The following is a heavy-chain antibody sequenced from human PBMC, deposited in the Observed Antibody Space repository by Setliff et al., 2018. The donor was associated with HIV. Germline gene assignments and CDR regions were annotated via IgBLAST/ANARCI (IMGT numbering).Heavy chain of an antibody. CDR3: ARFQQGGSRSARWYFDY. J-gene: IGHJ4*02. CDR1: GFTFSNYE. CDR2: ISSSGSII. Sequence: PGGSLRLSCAASGFTFSNYEMNWVRQAPGKGLEWVSYISSSGSIIYYADSVKGRFIISRDNAKNSLYLQMNSLRAEDTAVYYCARFQQGGSRSARWYFDYWGQGALVTVSS. V-gene: IGHV3-48*03. D-gene: IGHD6-6*01.